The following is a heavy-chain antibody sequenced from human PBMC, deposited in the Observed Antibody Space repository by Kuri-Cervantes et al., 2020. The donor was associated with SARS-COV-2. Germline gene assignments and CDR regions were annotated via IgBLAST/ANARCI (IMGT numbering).Heavy chain of an antibody. CDR2: IEYDGSSK. J-gene: IGHJ6*03. Sequence: GGSLRLSCAASGFSFSAYGMYWVRQAPGKGLEWVAFIEYDGSSKYYADSVTGRFTVSRDNSKNTLFLHMDSLRGEDTAVYYCARRIRIAARPHYMDVWGKGTTVTVSS. V-gene: IGHV3-30*03. D-gene: IGHD6-6*01. CDR1: GFSFSAYG. CDR3: ARRIRIAARPHYMDV.